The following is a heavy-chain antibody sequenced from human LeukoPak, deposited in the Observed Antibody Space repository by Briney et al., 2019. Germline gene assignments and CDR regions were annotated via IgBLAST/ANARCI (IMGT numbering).Heavy chain of an antibody. D-gene: IGHD7-27*01. J-gene: IGHJ4*02. CDR3: AREGTLRAHWDPFDY. Sequence: GGSLRLSCVVSGFTFSDYWMSWVRQAPGKGLEWVATIKIDGSEIYYVDSVKGRFTISRDNARNSVYLKMNSLRGEDTAIYYCAREGTLRAHWDPFDYWGQGTLVTVSS. V-gene: IGHV3-7*01. CDR1: GFTFSDYW. CDR2: IKIDGSEI.